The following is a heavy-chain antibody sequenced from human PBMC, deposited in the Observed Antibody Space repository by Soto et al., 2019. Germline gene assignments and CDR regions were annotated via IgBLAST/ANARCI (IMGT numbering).Heavy chain of an antibody. CDR2: IGSTVTSI. V-gene: IGHV3-48*02. Sequence: GSLRLSCAASGFTFSRYSMIWVRQAPGKGLEWVSYIGSTVTSIFYSDSVKGRFTISRDNAKNSLFLRMDSLRDEDTAVYYCVRDRAHYYYGMDVWGQGTTVTVPS. J-gene: IGHJ6*02. CDR3: VRDRAHYYYGMDV. CDR1: GFTFSRYS.